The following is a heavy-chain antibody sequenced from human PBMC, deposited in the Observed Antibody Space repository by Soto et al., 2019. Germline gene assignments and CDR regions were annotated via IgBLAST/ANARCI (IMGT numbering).Heavy chain of an antibody. D-gene: IGHD3-3*01. Sequence: SSETLSLTCTVSGGSISSYYWSWIRQPPGKGLEWIGYIYYSGSTNYNPSLKSRVTISVDTSKNQFSLKLSSVTAADTAVYYCARGGDFWSGYGELDYWGQGTLVTVS. J-gene: IGHJ4*02. CDR3: ARGGDFWSGYGELDY. CDR1: GGSISSYY. V-gene: IGHV4-59*01. CDR2: IYYSGST.